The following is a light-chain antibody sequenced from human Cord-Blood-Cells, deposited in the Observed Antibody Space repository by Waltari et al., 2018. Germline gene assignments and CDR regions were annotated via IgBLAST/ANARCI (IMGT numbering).Light chain of an antibody. CDR1: PSVSSSY. V-gene: IGKV3-20*01. J-gene: IGKJ1*01. Sequence: EIVLTQSPGTLSLSPGERATLSCRASPSVSSSYLAWYQHKPGQAPRLLIYGASGRATGIPDRFSGSGSGTDFTLTISRLEPEDFAVYYCQQYGSSPGTFGQVTKVEIK. CDR3: QQYGSSPGT. CDR2: GAS.